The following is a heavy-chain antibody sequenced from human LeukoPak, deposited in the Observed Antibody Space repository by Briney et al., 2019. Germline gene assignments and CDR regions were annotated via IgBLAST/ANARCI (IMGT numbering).Heavy chain of an antibody. D-gene: IGHD2-21*02. CDR2: IYTSGST. Sequence: SETLSLTCTVSGGSISSGGYYWSWIRQPAGKGLEWIGRIYTSGSTNYNPSLKSRVTISLDTSKNQFSLNLSSVTAADTAVYYCARVSPRTASVDYWGQGTLVTVSS. V-gene: IGHV4-61*02. CDR3: ARVSPRTASVDY. J-gene: IGHJ4*02. CDR1: GGSISSGGYY.